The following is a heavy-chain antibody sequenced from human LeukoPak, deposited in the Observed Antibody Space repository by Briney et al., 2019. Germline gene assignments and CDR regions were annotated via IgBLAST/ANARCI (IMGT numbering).Heavy chain of an antibody. D-gene: IGHD1-14*01. CDR1: GGTFSSYA. Sequence: SVKVSCKASGGTFSSYAISWVRQAPGQGLERMGGIIPIFGTANYAQKFQGRVTITADKSTSTAYMELSSLRSEDTAVYYCGTGRHVEESFFDYWGQGTLVTVSS. J-gene: IGHJ4*02. CDR3: GTGRHVEESFFDY. CDR2: IIPIFGTA. V-gene: IGHV1-69*06.